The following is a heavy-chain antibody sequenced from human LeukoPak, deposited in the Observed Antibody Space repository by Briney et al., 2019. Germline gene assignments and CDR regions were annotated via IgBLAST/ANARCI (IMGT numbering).Heavy chain of an antibody. D-gene: IGHD6-19*01. CDR1: GFTFSSYA. V-gene: IGHV3-30*02. CDR2: IRYDGSNK. CDR3: AKDYSGWYPIYYYYYMDV. J-gene: IGHJ6*03. Sequence: PGGSLRLSCAASGFTFSSYAMSWVRQAPGKGLEWGAFIRYDGSNKYYADSVKGRFTISRDNSKNTLYLQMNSLRAEDTAVYYCAKDYSGWYPIYYYYYMDVWGKGTTVTISS.